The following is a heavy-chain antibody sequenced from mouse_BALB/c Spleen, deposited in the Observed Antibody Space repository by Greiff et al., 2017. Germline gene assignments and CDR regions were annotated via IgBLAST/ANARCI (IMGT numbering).Heavy chain of an antibody. CDR3: ARPPSTTVVAHWYFDV. V-gene: IGHV5-12-1*01. J-gene: IGHJ1*01. CDR2: ISSGGGST. D-gene: IGHD1-1*01. CDR1: GFAFSSYD. Sequence: EVQLVESGGGLVKPGGSLKLSCAASGFAFSSYDMSWVRQTPEKRLEWVAYISSGGGSTYYPDTVKGRFTISRDNAKNTLYLQMSSLKSEDTAMYYCARPPSTTVVAHWYFDVWGAGTTVTVSS.